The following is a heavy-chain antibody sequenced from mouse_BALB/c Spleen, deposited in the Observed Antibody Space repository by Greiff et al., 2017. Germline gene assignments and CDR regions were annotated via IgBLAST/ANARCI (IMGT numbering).Heavy chain of an antibody. CDR1: GFTFSSYG. CDR3: ARRREYDYDGAWFAY. J-gene: IGHJ3*01. D-gene: IGHD2-4*01. V-gene: IGHV5-6*01. Sequence: EVQLVESGGDLVKPGGSLKLSCAASGFTFSSYGMSWVRQTPDKRLEWVATISSGGSYTYYPDSVKGRFTISRDNAKNTLYLQMSSLKSEDTAMYYCARRREYDYDGAWFAYWGQGTLVTVSA. CDR2: ISSGGSYT.